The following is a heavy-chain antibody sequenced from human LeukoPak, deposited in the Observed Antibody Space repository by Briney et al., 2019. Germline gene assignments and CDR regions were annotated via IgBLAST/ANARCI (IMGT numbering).Heavy chain of an antibody. CDR2: ISYDGSNK. V-gene: IGHV3-30-3*01. CDR1: GFTFSSYA. D-gene: IGHD3-22*01. J-gene: IGHJ4*02. Sequence: PGGSLRLSCAASGFTFSSYAMHWVRQAPGKGLEGVAVISYDGSNKYYADSVKGRFTISRDNSKNTLYLQMNSLRAEDTAVYYCARADYYDSSGYPADWGQGTLVTVSS. CDR3: ARADYYDSSGYPAD.